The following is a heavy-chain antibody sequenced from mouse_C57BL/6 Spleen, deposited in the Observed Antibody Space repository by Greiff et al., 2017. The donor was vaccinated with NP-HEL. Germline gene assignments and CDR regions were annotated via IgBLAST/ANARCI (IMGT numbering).Heavy chain of an antibody. J-gene: IGHJ4*01. V-gene: IGHV1-39*01. CDR1: GYSFTDYN. CDR2: INPNYGTT. Sequence: EVQLQQSGPELVKPGASVKISCKASGYSFTDYNMNWVKQSNGKSLEWIGVINPNYGTTSYNQKFKGKATLTVDQSSSTAYMQLNSLTSEDSAVYYCAAPYGSSYEAYYYAMDYWGQGTSVTVSS. D-gene: IGHD1-1*01. CDR3: AAPYGSSYEAYYYAMDY.